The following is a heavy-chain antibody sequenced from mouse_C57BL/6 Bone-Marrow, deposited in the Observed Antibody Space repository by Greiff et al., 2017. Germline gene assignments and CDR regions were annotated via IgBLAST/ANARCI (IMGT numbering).Heavy chain of an antibody. CDR3: ARKITTAHYAMDY. Sequence: QVQLQQSGPGLVQPSQSLSITCTVSGFSLTSYGVHWVRQSPGKGLEWLGVIWSGGSTDYNAAFISRLSISKDNSKSQVFFKMNSLQADDTATYYCARKITTAHYAMDYWGQGTSVTVSS. CDR1: GFSLTSYG. J-gene: IGHJ4*01. V-gene: IGHV2-2*01. CDR2: IWSGGST. D-gene: IGHD1-2*01.